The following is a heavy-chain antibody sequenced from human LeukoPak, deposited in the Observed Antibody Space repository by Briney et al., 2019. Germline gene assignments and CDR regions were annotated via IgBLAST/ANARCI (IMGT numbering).Heavy chain of an antibody. CDR1: GFTFSSYS. CDR2: ISSSSSTI. J-gene: IGHJ4*02. V-gene: IGHV3-48*04. D-gene: IGHD3-22*01. Sequence: GGSLRLSCAASGFTFSSYSMNWVRQAPGRGLEWVSYISSSSSTIYYADSVKGRFTISRDNAKNSLYLQMNSLRAEDTAVYYCASSRYDSSGYYSWGQGTLVTVSS. CDR3: ASSRYDSSGYYS.